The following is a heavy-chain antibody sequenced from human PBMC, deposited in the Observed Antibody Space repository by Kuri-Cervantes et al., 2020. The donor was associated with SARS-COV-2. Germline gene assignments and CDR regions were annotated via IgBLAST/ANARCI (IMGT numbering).Heavy chain of an antibody. CDR2: ISGSGGST. CDR3: ARVEGGGYFGGNDD. Sequence: GGSLRLSCAASGFTFSSYAMSWVRQAPGKGLEWVSAISGSGGSTYYADSVKGRFTITRDNSKNTLYLQMNSLRAEDTAVCYCARVEGGGYFGGNDDWGQGTLVTVSS. D-gene: IGHD1-26*01. CDR1: GFTFSSYA. J-gene: IGHJ4*02. V-gene: IGHV3-23*01.